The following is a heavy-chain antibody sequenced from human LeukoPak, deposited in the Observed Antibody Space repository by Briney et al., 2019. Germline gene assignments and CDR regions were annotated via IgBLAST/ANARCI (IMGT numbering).Heavy chain of an antibody. J-gene: IGHJ4*02. D-gene: IGHD4-17*01. Sequence: PGGSLRLSCAASGFTFSSYGMSWVRQAPGKGLEWVSAISGSGGSTYYADSVKGRFTISRDNSKNTLYLQMNSLRAEDTAVYYCARHYGDYQEALYWGQGTLVTVSS. CDR1: GFTFSSYG. V-gene: IGHV3-23*01. CDR2: ISGSGGST. CDR3: ARHYGDYQEALY.